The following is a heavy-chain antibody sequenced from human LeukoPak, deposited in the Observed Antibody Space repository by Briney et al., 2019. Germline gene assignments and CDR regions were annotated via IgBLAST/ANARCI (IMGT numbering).Heavy chain of an antibody. CDR1: GDSISSDGHS. CDR2: ISYSGTT. Sequence: SETLSLTCGVSGDSISSDGHSWSWIRQPPGKGLEWIGYISYSGTTNYNPSLRSRVSISVDTSNHRFSLKLSSVTAADTAVYYCAKEGSSSSFDYWGQGTLVTVSS. CDR3: AKEGSSSSFDY. D-gene: IGHD6-6*01. J-gene: IGHJ4*02. V-gene: IGHV4-61*08.